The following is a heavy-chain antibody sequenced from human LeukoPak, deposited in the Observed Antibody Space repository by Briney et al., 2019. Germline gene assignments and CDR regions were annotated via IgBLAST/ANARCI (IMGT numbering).Heavy chain of an antibody. V-gene: IGHV4-4*02. CDR1: GGSVTSTNW. J-gene: IGHJ4*02. Sequence: SETLSLTCAVSGGSVTSTNWWTWVRQPPGKGLEWIGEVHLDGRTNYNPSLTGRLTLSVDLYENHISLKLTSVTAADTAVYYCAREGGFYRPLDYSGQGTLVTVSS. CDR2: VHLDGRT. CDR3: AREGGFYRPLDY. D-gene: IGHD3-3*01.